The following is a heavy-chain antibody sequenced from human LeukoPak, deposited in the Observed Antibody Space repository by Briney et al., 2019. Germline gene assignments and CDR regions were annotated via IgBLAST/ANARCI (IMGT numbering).Heavy chain of an antibody. J-gene: IGHJ4*02. CDR2: IWGDESEK. CDR3: AKVKARRSSWYGVDY. CDR1: GFSFSSNA. D-gene: IGHD6-13*01. V-gene: IGHV3-33*03. Sequence: PGRSLRLSCAASGFSFSSNAMHWVRQAPGKGLEWAAVIWGDESEKYYAESVEGRFTISRDNSKNTLYLQMNSLRAEDTAVYYCAKVKARRSSWYGVDYWGQGTLVTVSS.